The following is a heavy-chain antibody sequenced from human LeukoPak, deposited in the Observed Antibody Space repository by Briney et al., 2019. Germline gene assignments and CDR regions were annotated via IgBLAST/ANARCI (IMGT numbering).Heavy chain of an antibody. CDR3: TTQGNLNRRMIDWYFDL. CDR1: GITFNNAW. J-gene: IGHJ2*01. D-gene: IGHD1-14*01. CDR2: IKSKADGGTT. Sequence: GVSLRLSCAVSGITFNNAWMTWVRQAPGKGLEWVGRIKSKADGGTTDYAAPVKGRFSISREDSKTTVHLQMDTLKADDTAVYYCTTQGNLNRRMIDWYFDLWGRGTLVTVSS. V-gene: IGHV3-15*01.